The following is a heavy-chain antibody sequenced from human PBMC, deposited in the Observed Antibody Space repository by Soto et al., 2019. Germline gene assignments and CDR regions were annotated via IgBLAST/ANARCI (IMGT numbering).Heavy chain of an antibody. D-gene: IGHD2-15*01. Sequence: QVLLVQSGAEVTEPGASVRVSCRASGYTFVASYVHWLRQTPGRGFEWMGWINPINGDTNYAQRFQGRVSMTRETSINTVYMDLSRLKSDDTATYYCARGTGIWQKLPPGNWYDPWGQGTLVTVSS. J-gene: IGHJ5*02. V-gene: IGHV1-2*02. CDR3: ARGTGIWQKLPPGNWYDP. CDR1: GYTFVASY. CDR2: INPINGDT.